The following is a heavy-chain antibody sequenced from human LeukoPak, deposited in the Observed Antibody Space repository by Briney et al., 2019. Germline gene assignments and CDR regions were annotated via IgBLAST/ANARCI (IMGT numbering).Heavy chain of an antibody. V-gene: IGHV3-30*02. Sequence: GGSLRLSRAASGFTFSSYGMHWVRQAPGKGLEWLAFIRHDDSNKIYADSKQGRLTISRDNSKNTLYLQMNSLRVEDTAVYYCARTLTVAGTGSFDYWGQGTLVTVSS. J-gene: IGHJ4*02. CDR3: ARTLTVAGTGSFDY. CDR1: GFTFSSYG. CDR2: IRHDDSNK. D-gene: IGHD6-19*01.